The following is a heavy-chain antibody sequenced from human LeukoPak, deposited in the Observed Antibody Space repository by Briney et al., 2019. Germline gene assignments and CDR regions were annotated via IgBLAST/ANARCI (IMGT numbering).Heavy chain of an antibody. CDR2: ISGSGGST. D-gene: IGHD2-15*01. V-gene: IGHV3-23*01. CDR1: GFTFSSYA. Sequence: GGSLRLSCAASGFTFSSYAMSWVRQAPGKGLERVSAISGSGGSTYYADSVKGRFTISRDNSKNTLYLQMNSLRAEDTAVYYCAKGSGGSRNSIYYFDYWGQGTLVTVSS. J-gene: IGHJ4*02. CDR3: AKGSGGSRNSIYYFDY.